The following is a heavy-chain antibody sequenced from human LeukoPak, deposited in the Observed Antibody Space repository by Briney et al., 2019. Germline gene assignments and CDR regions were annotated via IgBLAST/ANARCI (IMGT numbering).Heavy chain of an antibody. Sequence: SVKVSCKASGGTFSSYAISWVRQAPGQGLEWMGRIIPILGIANYAQKFQGRVTITADKSTSTAYMELSSLTSEDTAVFYCARDRDSYGSGIDCWGQGTLVTVSS. CDR3: ARDRDSYGSGIDC. J-gene: IGHJ4*02. V-gene: IGHV1-69*04. CDR1: GGTFSSYA. CDR2: IIPILGIA. D-gene: IGHD3-10*01.